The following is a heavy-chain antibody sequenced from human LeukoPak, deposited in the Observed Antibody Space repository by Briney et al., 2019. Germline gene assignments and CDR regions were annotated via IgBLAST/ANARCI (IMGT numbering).Heavy chain of an antibody. D-gene: IGHD2-8*02. Sequence: GGSLRLSCAASGFTFSSYGVHWVRQAPGKGLEWVAVIWYDGSNKYYADSVKGRFTISRDNSKNTLYLQMNSLRAEDTAVYYCAKDHPTGGDGLWDYWGQGTLVTVSS. CDR2: IWYDGSNK. J-gene: IGHJ4*02. CDR3: AKDHPTGGDGLWDY. V-gene: IGHV3-33*06. CDR1: GFTFSSYG.